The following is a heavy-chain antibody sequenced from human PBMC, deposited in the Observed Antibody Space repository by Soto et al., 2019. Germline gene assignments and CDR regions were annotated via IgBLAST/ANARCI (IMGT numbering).Heavy chain of an antibody. D-gene: IGHD1-26*01. V-gene: IGHV1-3*01. CDR3: ASSGDDAFDI. Sequence: QVQLVQSGAEVKKPGASVKVSCKASGYTFTSYAMHWVRQAPGQRLEWMGWINAGNGNKKYSQKFQGRVTITRDTSASTAYMELSSLRSEDTAVYYCASSGDDAFDIWGQGTMVTVSS. J-gene: IGHJ3*02. CDR2: INAGNGNK. CDR1: GYTFTSYA.